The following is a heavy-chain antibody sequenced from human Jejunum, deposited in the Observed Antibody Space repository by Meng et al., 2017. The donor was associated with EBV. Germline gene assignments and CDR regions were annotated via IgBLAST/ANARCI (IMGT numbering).Heavy chain of an antibody. J-gene: IGHJ4*02. CDR3: ARGLDSSTPGTD. CDR2: VNPSPVDT. CDR1: GYTFTNYY. V-gene: IGHV1-46*01. Sequence: QVHLVQSGAEGKKPVASVKISCKTSGYTFTNYYMHWGRQAPGQGLEWVGMVNPSPVDTNYARKFQGRVTMTSDTSTSTVHMELNSLKSDDTAVYYCARGLDSSTPGTDWGQGTLVTVSS. D-gene: IGHD6-13*01.